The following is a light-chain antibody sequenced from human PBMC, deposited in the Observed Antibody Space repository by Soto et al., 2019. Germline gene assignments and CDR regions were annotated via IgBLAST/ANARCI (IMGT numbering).Light chain of an antibody. CDR2: EGS. J-gene: IGLJ1*01. V-gene: IGLV2-23*01. CDR3: CSYAGNNIYV. CDR1: SXDVGRYNL. Sequence: SVLTQPASVSGSPGQSITISCTGTSXDVGRYNLVSWYQHHPGKAPKLMIFEGSKRPSGVSSRFSGSKSGNTASLTISGLQAEDEADYFCCSYAGNNIYVFGTGTKVTVL.